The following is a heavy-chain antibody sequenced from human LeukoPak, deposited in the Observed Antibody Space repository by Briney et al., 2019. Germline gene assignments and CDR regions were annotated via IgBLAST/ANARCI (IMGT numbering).Heavy chain of an antibody. J-gene: IGHJ4*02. V-gene: IGHV6-1*01. D-gene: IGHD4-11*01. Sequence: SQTLSLTCAISGDSVPSNTAAWNWIRQSPSRGLEWLGRTYYRSKWFRDYAVSVKSRITIDADTSKNQFSLQLNSVTPEDTAVYYCARKGTVTTPFDYWGQGILVTLSS. CDR1: GDSVPSNTAA. CDR3: ARKGTVTTPFDY. CDR2: TYYRSKWFR.